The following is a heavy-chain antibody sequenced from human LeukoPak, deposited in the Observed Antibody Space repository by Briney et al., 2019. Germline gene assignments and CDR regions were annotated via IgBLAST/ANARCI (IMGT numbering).Heavy chain of an antibody. J-gene: IGHJ4*02. V-gene: IGHV1-3*01. CDR1: GYTFTSYA. D-gene: IGHD5-12*01. CDR2: INAYNGNT. Sequence: VASVKVSCKASGYTFTSYAMHWVRQAPGQRLEWMGWINAYNGNTNYAQKLQGRVTMTTDTSTSTAYMELSSLRSEDTAVYYCAREGREVATFDYWGQGTLVTVSS. CDR3: AREGREVATFDY.